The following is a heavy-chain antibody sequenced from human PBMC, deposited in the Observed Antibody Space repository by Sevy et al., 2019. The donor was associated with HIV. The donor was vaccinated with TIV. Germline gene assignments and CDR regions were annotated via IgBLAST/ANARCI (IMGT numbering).Heavy chain of an antibody. J-gene: IGHJ4*02. CDR2: IWYDGSNK. CDR3: AGGDNYYDSSGYYYGEYYFDY. Sequence: GGSLSLSCAASGFTFSSYGMHWVRQAPGKGLEWVAVIWYDGSNKYYADSLKGRFTNSTYISKHMLYLQMNGLKAVDTAVYYGAGGDNYYDSSGYYYGEYYFDYWGQGTLVTVSS. D-gene: IGHD3-22*01. CDR1: GFTFSSYG. V-gene: IGHV3-33*01.